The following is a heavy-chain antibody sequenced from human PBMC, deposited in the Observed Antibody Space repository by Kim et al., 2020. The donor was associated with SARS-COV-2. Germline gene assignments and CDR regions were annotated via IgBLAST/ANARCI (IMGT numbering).Heavy chain of an antibody. CDR1: GFTFSSYA. CDR3: ARGAPTRLDILKI. CDR2: ISYDGSNK. J-gene: IGHJ3*02. D-gene: IGHD3-9*01. Sequence: GGSLRLSCAASGFTFSSYAMHWVRQAPGKGLEWVAVISYDGSNKYYADSVKGRFTISRDNSKNTLYLQMNSLIAEDTAVYYCARGAPTRLDILKIWGQGTMVTVSS. V-gene: IGHV3-30*04.